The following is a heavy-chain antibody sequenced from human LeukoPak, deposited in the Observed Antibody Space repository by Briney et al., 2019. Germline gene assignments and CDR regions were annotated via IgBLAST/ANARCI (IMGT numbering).Heavy chain of an antibody. Sequence: SETLSLTCTVSGGSISNYYWSWIRQPPGKGLEWIGYIYYSGSTNYNPSLKSRVTISVDTSKNQFSLKLSSVTAADTAVYYCARCVPPNYYGMDVWGQGTTVTVSS. CDR1: GGSISNYY. V-gene: IGHV4-59*01. D-gene: IGHD2-2*01. CDR3: ARCVPPNYYGMDV. J-gene: IGHJ6*02. CDR2: IYYSGST.